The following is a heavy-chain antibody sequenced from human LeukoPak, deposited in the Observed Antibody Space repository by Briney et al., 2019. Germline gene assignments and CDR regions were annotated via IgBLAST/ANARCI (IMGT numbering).Heavy chain of an antibody. CDR2: INHSGST. J-gene: IGHJ4*02. Sequence: PSETLSLTCAVSGDSISSNYWWTWVRQPPGKGLEWIGEINHSGSTNYNPSLKSRVTISVDTSKNQFSLKLSSVTAADTAVYYCARGRAYSSGWYAPRLFDYWGQGTLVTVSS. D-gene: IGHD6-19*01. V-gene: IGHV4-4*02. CDR3: ARGRAYSSGWYAPRLFDY. CDR1: GDSISSNYW.